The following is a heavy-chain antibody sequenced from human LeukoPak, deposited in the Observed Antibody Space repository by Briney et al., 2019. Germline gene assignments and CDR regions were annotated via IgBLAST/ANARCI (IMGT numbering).Heavy chain of an antibody. CDR2: IRYDGSNK. D-gene: IGHD1-26*01. V-gene: IGHV3-30*02. CDR3: AEDRSPSGSYYYFDY. Sequence: GGSLRLSCAASGFTFSSYGMHWVRQAPGKGLEWVAFIRYDGSNKYYADSVKGRFTISRDNSKNTLYLQMNSLRAEDTAVYYCAEDRSPSGSYYYFDYWGQGTLVTVSS. J-gene: IGHJ4*02. CDR1: GFTFSSYG.